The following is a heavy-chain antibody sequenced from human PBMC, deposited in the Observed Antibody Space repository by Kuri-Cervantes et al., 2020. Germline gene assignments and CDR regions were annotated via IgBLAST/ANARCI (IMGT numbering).Heavy chain of an antibody. CDR2: IIPIFGTA. J-gene: IGHJ3*02. CDR3: ARDRVPVRSGSYSDAFDI. D-gene: IGHD1-26*01. CDR1: GDTFSSYA. Sequence: SVKVSCKASGDTFSSYAISWVRQAPGQGLEWMGGIIPIFGTANYAQKFQGRVTITADKSTSTAYMELSSLRSEDTAVYYCARDRVPVRSGSYSDAFDIWGQGTMVTVSS. V-gene: IGHV1-69*06.